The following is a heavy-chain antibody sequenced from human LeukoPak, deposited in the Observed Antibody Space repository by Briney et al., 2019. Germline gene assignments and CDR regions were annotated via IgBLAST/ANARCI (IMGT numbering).Heavy chain of an antibody. V-gene: IGHV4-34*01. D-gene: IGHD3-3*01. J-gene: IGHJ4*02. Sequence: SETLSLTCAVYGGSFSGYYWSWIRQPPGKGLEWIGEINHSGSTNYNPSLKSRDTISVDTSKNQFSLKLSSVTAADTAVYYCARGRLRSAYFDYWGQGTLVTVSS. CDR2: INHSGST. CDR1: GGSFSGYY. CDR3: ARGRLRSAYFDY.